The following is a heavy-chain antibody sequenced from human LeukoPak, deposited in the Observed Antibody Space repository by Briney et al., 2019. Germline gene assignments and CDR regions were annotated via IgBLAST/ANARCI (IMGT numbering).Heavy chain of an antibody. CDR1: GGSLSSHY. J-gene: IGHJ6*03. CDR2: IYYSGST. CDR3: ARLRTSCPLCPYYYYYMDV. V-gene: IGHV4-59*11. D-gene: IGHD2-2*01. Sequence: SETLSLTCTVSGGSLSSHYWSWLRQPPGKGLEWIGYIYYSGSTNYNLSLKSRVTISVDTSKNQFSLKLSSVTAADTAVYYCARLRTSCPLCPYYYYYMDVWGKGTTVTVSS.